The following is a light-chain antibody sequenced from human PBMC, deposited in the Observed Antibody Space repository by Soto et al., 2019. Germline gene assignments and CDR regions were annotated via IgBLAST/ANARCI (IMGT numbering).Light chain of an antibody. J-gene: IGKJ1*01. CDR1: QGISSA. Sequence: AIHLTQSPSSLSAPVGDRVTITCRASQGISSALAWYQQKPGKAPKLLIYKASTLKSGVPSRFSGSGSGTEFTLTISSLQPDDFATYYCQHYNSYSEAFGQGTKVDI. CDR3: QHYNSYSEA. V-gene: IGKV1-13*02. CDR2: KAS.